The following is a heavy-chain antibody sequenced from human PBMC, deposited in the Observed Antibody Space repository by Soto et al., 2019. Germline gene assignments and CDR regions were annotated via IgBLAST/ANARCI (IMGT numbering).Heavy chain of an antibody. CDR1: GFTVRGNY. Sequence: LGLSCAASGFTVRGNYMGWVRQGPGKGLECVSLIYSGGGTYYADSVKGRFTISRDKSKNTLYMQMNRLRGDDTAVYYCARMPMLLNPYSYHFHYWGQGTLVTVS. D-gene: IGHD2-2*01. J-gene: IGHJ4*02. CDR3: ARMPMLLNPYSYHFHY. CDR2: IYSGGGT. V-gene: IGHV3-53*01.